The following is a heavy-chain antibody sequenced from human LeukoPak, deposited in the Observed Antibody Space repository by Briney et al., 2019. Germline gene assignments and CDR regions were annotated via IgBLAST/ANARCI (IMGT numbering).Heavy chain of an antibody. Sequence: GGSLRLSCAASGFTFINYALHWVRQAPGKGLEHVSAISSDGDSTYYASSVKGRFTISRDNSKNTLYLQMSSLRAEDMAVYYCARSHCRGVWGTYFDCWGQGTLVTVSS. D-gene: IGHD3-16*01. J-gene: IGHJ4*02. CDR3: ARSHCRGVWGTYFDC. V-gene: IGHV3-64*01. CDR2: ISSDGDST. CDR1: GFTFINYA.